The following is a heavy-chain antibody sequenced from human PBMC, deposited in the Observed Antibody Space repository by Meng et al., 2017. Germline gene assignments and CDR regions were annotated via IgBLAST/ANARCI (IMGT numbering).Heavy chain of an antibody. CDR2: IYSGGST. Sequence: DGLLSGIGCGLSQPGGSLRLSCTASGFSVTTSYMSWVRQAPGKGLEWVSVIYSGGSTYYADSVKGRFSISRDNSKNTLYLQMNSLRAEDTAVYFCARDSSSGWYHNYWGQGTLVTVSS. D-gene: IGHD6-19*01. V-gene: IGHV3-53*02. CDR3: ARDSSSGWYHNY. CDR1: GFSVTTSY. J-gene: IGHJ4*02.